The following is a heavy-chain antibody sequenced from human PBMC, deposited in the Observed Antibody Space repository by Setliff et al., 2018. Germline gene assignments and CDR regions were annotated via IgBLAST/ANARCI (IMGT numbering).Heavy chain of an antibody. Sequence: PSETLSLTCTVYGGSLSNYYWGWIRQSPGKGLEWIGEINDSGTTNYSPSLKSRVTISLDASTNQFSLKLRSVSAADTAVYYCARDPSSVAARPGYWGQGTLVTVSS. D-gene: IGHD6-6*01. CDR3: ARDPSSVAARPGY. J-gene: IGHJ4*02. CDR1: GGSLSNYY. CDR2: INDSGTT. V-gene: IGHV4-34*01.